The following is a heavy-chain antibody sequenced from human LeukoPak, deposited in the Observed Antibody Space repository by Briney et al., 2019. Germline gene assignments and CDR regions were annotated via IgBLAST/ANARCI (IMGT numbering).Heavy chain of an antibody. D-gene: IGHD3-9*01. CDR2: IKQDGSEK. CDR3: TRDLRNYDILTGFYYYYGMDV. J-gene: IGHJ6*02. Sequence: GGSLRLSCAASGFTFSSYWMSWVRQAPGKGLEGVANIKQDGSEKYYVDSVKGRFTISRDSAQNSLYLQMNSLRAEDTAVYYCTRDLRNYDILTGFYYYYGMDVWGQGTTVTVSS. V-gene: IGHV3-7*04. CDR1: GFTFSSYW.